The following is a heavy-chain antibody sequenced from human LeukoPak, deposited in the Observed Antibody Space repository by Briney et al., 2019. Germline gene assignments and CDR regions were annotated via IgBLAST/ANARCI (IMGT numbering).Heavy chain of an antibody. D-gene: IGHD2-2*01. Sequence: PGGSLRLSWAASGLTFSSYSMYGVRQAPGKGLGWVSYLTSSGSIISYADSVKGRLTISRDNARNSLYLQMNSLRAEDTAVYYCARGSGYCSGISCYVDYWGQGTLVTVSS. J-gene: IGHJ4*02. CDR3: ARGSGYCSGISCYVDY. CDR1: GLTFSSYS. V-gene: IGHV3-48*01. CDR2: LTSSGSII.